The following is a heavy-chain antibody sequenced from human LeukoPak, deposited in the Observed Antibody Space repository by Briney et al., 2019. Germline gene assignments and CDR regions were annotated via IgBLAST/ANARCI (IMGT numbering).Heavy chain of an antibody. CDR3: ARRIVVITTLDY. Sequence: SETLSLTCAVYGGSFSGYYWSWIRQPPGKGLEWIGEINYSGSTNYNPSLKSRVTISVDTSKNQFSLKLSSVTAADTAVYYCARRIVVITTLDYWGQGTLVTVSS. CDR1: GGSFSGYY. D-gene: IGHD3-22*01. CDR2: INYSGST. V-gene: IGHV4-34*01. J-gene: IGHJ4*02.